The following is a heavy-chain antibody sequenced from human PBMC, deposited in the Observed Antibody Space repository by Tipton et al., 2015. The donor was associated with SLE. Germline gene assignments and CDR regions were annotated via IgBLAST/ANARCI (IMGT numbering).Heavy chain of an antibody. D-gene: IGHD6-19*01. CDR2: IYHSGST. Sequence: TLSLTCAVYGGSFSGYYWGWIRQPPGKGLEWIGSIYHSGSTYYNPSLKSRITISVDTSKNQFSLKLSSVTAADTAVYYCARENRGWAPDAFDIWGQGTMVTVSS. CDR1: GGSFSGYY. CDR3: ARENRGWAPDAFDI. J-gene: IGHJ3*02. V-gene: IGHV4-34*01.